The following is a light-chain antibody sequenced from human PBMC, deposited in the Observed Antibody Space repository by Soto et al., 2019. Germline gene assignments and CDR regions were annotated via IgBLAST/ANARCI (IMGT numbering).Light chain of an antibody. CDR2: GAS. Sequence: IVMTQSPATLSVSPWEGATLSCRASQTIKRSSLAWYQQKPGQPPRLLIFGASTRVAGIPARFSGSGSGTEFSLTISSLQSEDFAVYYCQQYMNWPTFGQGTRLE. V-gene: IGKV3-15*01. CDR3: QQYMNWPT. J-gene: IGKJ5*01. CDR1: QTIKRSS.